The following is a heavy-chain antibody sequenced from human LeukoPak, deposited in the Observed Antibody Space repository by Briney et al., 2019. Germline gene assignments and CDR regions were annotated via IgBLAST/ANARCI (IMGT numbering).Heavy chain of an antibody. J-gene: IGHJ6*02. CDR2: IKQDGSEK. D-gene: IGHD3-10*01. V-gene: IGHV3-7*01. Sequence: PGGSLRLSCAASGFTFSSYWMSWVRQAPGKGLEWVANIKQDGSEKYYVDSVKGRFTISRDNAKNSLYLQMNSLRAEDTAVYYRARDYYGSGSYYNHYGMDVWGQGTTVTVSS. CDR1: GFTFSSYW. CDR3: ARDYYGSGSYYNHYGMDV.